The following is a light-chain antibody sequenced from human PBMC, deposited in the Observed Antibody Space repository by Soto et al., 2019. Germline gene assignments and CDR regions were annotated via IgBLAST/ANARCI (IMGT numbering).Light chain of an antibody. J-gene: IGKJ1*01. Sequence: AIQMTQSPSSLSASVGDRVTISCRASQGIGNALGWYQQKPGKAPRSLIYSASSLQSEVPSKFSGSGSGTDFTLTISDMQPDDFATYYCQLYTNWPRWTFGQGTKVDIK. V-gene: IGKV1D-13*01. CDR3: QLYTNWPRWT. CDR1: QGIGNA. CDR2: SAS.